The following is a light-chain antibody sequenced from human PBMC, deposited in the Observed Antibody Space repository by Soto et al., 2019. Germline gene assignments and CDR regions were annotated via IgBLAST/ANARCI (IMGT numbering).Light chain of an antibody. V-gene: IGKV3-20*01. CDR3: QQYGSSLYT. CDR1: QSVNSRY. CDR2: GAS. Sequence: EIVLTQSPGTLSLSPGERATLSCRASQSVNSRYLAWYQQKPGQAPRLLIYGASSRATGIPDRFSGSGSGTDFTLTISRLEPEDFAVYYCQQYGSSLYTFGQGTKLEIK. J-gene: IGKJ2*01.